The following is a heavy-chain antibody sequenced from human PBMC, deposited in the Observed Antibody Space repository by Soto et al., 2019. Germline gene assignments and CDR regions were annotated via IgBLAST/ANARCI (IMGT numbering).Heavy chain of an antibody. Sequence: PGGSLRLSCAASGLTFSSYAMSWVRQAPGKGLEWVSAISGSGGSTYYADSVKGRFTISRDNSKNTLYLQMNSLRAEDTAVYYCAKDRFKYYYDSSGPGYFDLWGSGTLVTVSS. V-gene: IGHV3-23*01. D-gene: IGHD3-22*01. CDR2: ISGSGGST. CDR3: AKDRFKYYYDSSGPGYFDL. CDR1: GLTFSSYA. J-gene: IGHJ2*01.